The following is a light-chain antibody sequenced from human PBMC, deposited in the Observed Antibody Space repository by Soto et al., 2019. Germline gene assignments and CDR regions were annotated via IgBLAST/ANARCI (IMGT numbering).Light chain of an antibody. CDR3: SSYAGTNNLLYV. J-gene: IGLJ1*01. Sequence: QSAPTQPPSASGSPGQSVTISCSGTSSDVGAYNYVSWYQQHPGKAPRLLIYEVSQRPSGVPDRFSGSKSANTASLTVSGLQPEDEADYYCSSYAGTNNLLYVFGTGTQLTVL. V-gene: IGLV2-8*01. CDR2: EVS. CDR1: SSDVGAYNY.